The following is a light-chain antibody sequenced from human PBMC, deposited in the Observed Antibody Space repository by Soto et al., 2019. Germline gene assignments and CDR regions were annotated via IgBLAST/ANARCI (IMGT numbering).Light chain of an antibody. J-gene: IGKJ4*01. CDR1: QSIRTY. CDR3: QQRRNWPPT. Sequence: EIVVTQSPATLSLSPGERATLSCRASQSIRTYLAWYQQKPGQAPRLLIYDASNRATGIPARFSGSGSGTDFTLTISSLESEDFAVYYCQQRRNWPPTFGGGTKVEIK. CDR2: DAS. V-gene: IGKV3-11*01.